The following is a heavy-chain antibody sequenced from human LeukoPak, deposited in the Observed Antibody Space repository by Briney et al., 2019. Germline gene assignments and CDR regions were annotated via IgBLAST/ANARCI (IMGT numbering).Heavy chain of an antibody. V-gene: IGHV3-23*01. CDR1: GFIFSNYG. J-gene: IGHJ4*02. CDR3: ARRYFDY. CDR2: ISASGSAT. Sequence: GGSLRLSCAASGFIFSNYGMNWVRQALGKGLEWVAAISASGSATSYADSVRGRFTISRDNSKSTTYLQMNSLRAEDMAVYYCARRYFDYWGQGTLVTVSS.